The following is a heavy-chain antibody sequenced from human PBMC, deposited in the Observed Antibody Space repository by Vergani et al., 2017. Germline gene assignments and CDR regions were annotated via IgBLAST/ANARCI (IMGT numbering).Heavy chain of an antibody. D-gene: IGHD2-2*02. CDR2: ISWNSGSI. V-gene: IGHV3-9*01. CDR3: AKSGGYCSSTSCYTSYYFDY. Sequence: EVQLVESGGGLVQPGRSLRLSCAASGFTFDDYAMHWVRQAPGKGLEWVSGISWNSGSIGYADSVKGRFTISRDNAKNSLYLQMNSLRAEDTALYYCAKSGGYCSSTSCYTSYYFDYRGQGTLVTVSS. CDR1: GFTFDDYA. J-gene: IGHJ4*02.